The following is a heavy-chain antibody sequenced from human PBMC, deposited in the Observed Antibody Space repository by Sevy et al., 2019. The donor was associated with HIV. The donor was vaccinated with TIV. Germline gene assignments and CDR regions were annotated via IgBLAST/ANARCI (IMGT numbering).Heavy chain of an antibody. Sequence: SETLSLTCTVSGGSISSYYWSWIRQPPGKGLEWIGYIYYSGGTNYNPSLKSRVTISVDTSKNQFSLKLSSVTAADTAVYYCARLNGNSGSYENYYYYGMDVWGQGTTVTVSS. J-gene: IGHJ6*02. CDR3: ARLNGNSGSYENYYYYGMDV. D-gene: IGHD1-26*01. V-gene: IGHV4-59*12. CDR1: GGSISSYY. CDR2: IYYSGGT.